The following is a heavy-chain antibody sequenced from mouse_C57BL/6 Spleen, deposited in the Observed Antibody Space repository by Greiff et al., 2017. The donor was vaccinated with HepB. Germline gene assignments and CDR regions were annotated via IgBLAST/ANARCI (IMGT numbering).Heavy chain of an antibody. J-gene: IGHJ4*01. CDR3: ARRVGRDYYAMDY. Sequence: VQLQQSGPELVKPGASVKISCKASGYTFTDYYMNWVKQSHGKSLEWIGDINPNNGGTSYNQKFKGKATLTVDKSSSTAYMELRSLTSEDSAVYYCARRVGRDYYAMDYWGQGTSVTVSS. D-gene: IGHD1-1*01. CDR2: INPNNGGT. CDR1: GYTFTDYY. V-gene: IGHV1-26*01.